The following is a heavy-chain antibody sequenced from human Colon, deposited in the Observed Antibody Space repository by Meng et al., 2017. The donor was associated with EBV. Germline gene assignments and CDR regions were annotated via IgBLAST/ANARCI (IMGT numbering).Heavy chain of an antibody. Sequence: QLELQWAGPGLVKPSETLSLPCTACGGSISSSNYYWGWVRQPPGKGLQWIGTIYHSGSTSYNPSLQSRVTMFVDTSKNQFSLMLTSVTATDTAVYYCARRRGGSGRDCWGQGTLVTVSS. CDR2: IYHSGST. CDR3: ARRRGGSGRDC. V-gene: IGHV4-39*01. D-gene: IGHD3-10*01. J-gene: IGHJ4*02. CDR1: GGSISSSNYY.